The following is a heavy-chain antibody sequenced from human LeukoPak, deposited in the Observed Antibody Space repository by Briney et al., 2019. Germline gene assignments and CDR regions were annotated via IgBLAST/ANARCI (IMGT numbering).Heavy chain of an antibody. CDR1: GFTFSSCW. CDR2: IKQQGSEK. J-gene: IGHJ4*02. CDR3: ARSGPICSGGSCYYRY. Sequence: SGGSLRLSCAASGFTFSSCWMSWVRQAPGKRLEWVGNIKQQGSEKYYVDSVKGRFTISRDNAKNSPYLQMNSLRAEDTAVYYCARSGPICSGGSCYYRYWGQGTLVTVSS. V-gene: IGHV3-7*01. D-gene: IGHD2-15*01.